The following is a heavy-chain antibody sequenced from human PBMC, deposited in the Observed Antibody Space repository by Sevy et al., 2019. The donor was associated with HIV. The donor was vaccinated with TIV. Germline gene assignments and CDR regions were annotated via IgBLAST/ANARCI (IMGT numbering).Heavy chain of an antibody. J-gene: IGHJ4*02. CDR2: IYYSGST. Sequence: SETLSLTCTVSGGSISSYYWSWIRQPPGKGLEWLGYIYYSGSTNYNPSLKSRVTISVDTSKNQFSLELGSVTAADTAVYYCAIQGQGFDYWGQGTLVTVSS. V-gene: IGHV4-59*01. CDR3: AIQGQGFDY. CDR1: GGSISSYY.